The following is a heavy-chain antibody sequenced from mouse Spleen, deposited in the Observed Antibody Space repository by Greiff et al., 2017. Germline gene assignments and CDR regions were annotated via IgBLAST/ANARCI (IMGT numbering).Heavy chain of an antibody. V-gene: IGHV1-39*01. Sequence: VQLQQSGPELVKPGASVKISCKASGYTFTDYNMNWVKQSNGKSLEWIGVINPNYGTTSYNQKFKGKATLTVDQSSSTAYMQLNSLTSEDSAVYYCARGGYDRRSVTGPPYYFDYWGQGTTLTVSS. CDR1: GYTFTDYN. D-gene: IGHD2-2*01. CDR3: ARGGYDRRSVTGPPYYFDY. J-gene: IGHJ2*01. CDR2: INPNYGTT.